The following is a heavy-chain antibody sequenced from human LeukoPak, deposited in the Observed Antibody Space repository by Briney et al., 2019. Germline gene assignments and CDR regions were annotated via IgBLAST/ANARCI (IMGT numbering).Heavy chain of an antibody. D-gene: IGHD6-19*01. CDR2: NSAYNGNT. J-gene: IGHJ4*02. CDR1: GYTFTSYG. V-gene: IGHV1-18*01. CDR3: ARDNMFVVAGTRAYFDY. Sequence: ASVKVSCKASGYTFTSYGISWVRQAPGQGLEWMGWNSAYNGNTNYAQKLQGRVTMTTDTSTSTAYMELRSLRSDDTAVYYCARDNMFVVAGTRAYFDYWGQGTLVTVSS.